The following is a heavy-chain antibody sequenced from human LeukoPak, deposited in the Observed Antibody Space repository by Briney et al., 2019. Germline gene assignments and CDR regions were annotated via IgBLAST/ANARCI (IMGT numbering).Heavy chain of an antibody. J-gene: IGHJ4*02. CDR1: GFTFSSYW. Sequence: PGGSLRLSCAASGFTFSSYWMSWVRQAPGKGLEWVANIKQDGSEKYYVDSVKGRFTISRDNAKNSLYLQMNSLRAEDTAVYYCAREGIVVVPAADTYFDYWGQGTLVTVSS. V-gene: IGHV3-7*01. D-gene: IGHD2-2*01. CDR2: IKQDGSEK. CDR3: AREGIVVVPAADTYFDY.